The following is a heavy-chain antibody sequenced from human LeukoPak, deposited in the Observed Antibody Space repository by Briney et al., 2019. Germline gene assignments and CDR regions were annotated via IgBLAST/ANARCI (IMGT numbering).Heavy chain of an antibody. CDR1: GFTVRSNY. V-gene: IGHV3-53*01. CDR2: ISSGGST. J-gene: IGHJ3*02. CDR3: ARRRASFDAFDI. Sequence: PGGSLRLSCAASGFTVRSNYMSWVRQAPGKGLEWVSVISSGGSTYYADSVKGRFTISRDNSKNTLFLQMNSLRAGDTAVYYCARRRASFDAFDIWGQGTMVTVSS.